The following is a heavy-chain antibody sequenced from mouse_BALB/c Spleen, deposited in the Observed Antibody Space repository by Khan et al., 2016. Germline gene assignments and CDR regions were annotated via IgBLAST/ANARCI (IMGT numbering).Heavy chain of an antibody. V-gene: IGHV9-1*02. D-gene: IGHD2-12*01. J-gene: IGHJ1*01. CDR2: INTYTGEP. Sequence: QIQLVQSGPELKKPGETVKISCKASGYTFTNYGMNWVKQAPGKGLKWMGWINTYTGEPTFAADFKGRFAFFLETSASTAYLQINNLKNEDMATXVCARTYDSDWYFDVWGAGTTVTVSS. CDR3: ARTYDSDWYFDV. CDR1: GYTFTNYG.